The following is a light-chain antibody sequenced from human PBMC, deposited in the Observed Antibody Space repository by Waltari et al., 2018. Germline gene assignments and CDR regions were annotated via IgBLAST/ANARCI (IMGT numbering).Light chain of an antibody. Sequence: QSALTQPASVSGSPGPSITISCTGTTSDVGTYTPVSWYQQHPGKAPKLIIYEVSKRPSGISNRFSASKSGNTASLTISGLQAEDEADYYCCSYAGSNTYVFGTGTKVTVL. CDR2: EVS. CDR1: TSDVGTYTP. CDR3: CSYAGSNTYV. J-gene: IGLJ1*01. V-gene: IGLV2-23*02.